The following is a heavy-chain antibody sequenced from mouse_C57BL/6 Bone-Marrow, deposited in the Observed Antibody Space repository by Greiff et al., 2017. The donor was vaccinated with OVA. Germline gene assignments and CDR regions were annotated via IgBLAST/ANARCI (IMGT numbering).Heavy chain of an antibody. J-gene: IGHJ4*01. CDR2: IDPETGGT. CDR3: TRWDSNLYAMDY. D-gene: IGHD2-5*01. CDR1: GYTFTDYE. V-gene: IGHV1-15*01. Sequence: QVHVKQSGAELVRPGASVTLSCKASGYTFTDYEMHWVKQTPVHGLEWIGAIDPETGGTAYNQKFKGKAILTADKSSSTAYMELRSLTSEDSAVYYCTRWDSNLYAMDYWGQGTSVTVSS.